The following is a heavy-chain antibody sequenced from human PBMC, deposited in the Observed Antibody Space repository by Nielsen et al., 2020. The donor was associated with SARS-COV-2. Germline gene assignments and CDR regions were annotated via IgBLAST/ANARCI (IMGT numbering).Heavy chain of an antibody. V-gene: IGHV1-8*02. CDR1: GGTFSSYA. CDR3: ARPTFLPVARGSNSFDAFDM. Sequence: ASVKVSCKASGGTFSSYAISWVRQAPGQGLEWMGWMNPNIGKAGYAQRFQGRLTMTSDTSTSTAYMELSSLRSEDTAVYYCARPTFLPVARGSNSFDAFDMWGQGTMVTVSS. J-gene: IGHJ3*02. D-gene: IGHD2/OR15-2a*01. CDR2: MNPNIGKA.